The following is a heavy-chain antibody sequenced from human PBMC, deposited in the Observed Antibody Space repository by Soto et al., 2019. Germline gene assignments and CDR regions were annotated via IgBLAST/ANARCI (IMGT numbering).Heavy chain of an antibody. CDR1: GDSVSSNSAA. CDR3: ARVLNGEQWLVGWFDP. J-gene: IGHJ5*02. D-gene: IGHD6-19*01. CDR2: THYRSKWYN. Sequence: SQTLSLTCAISGDSVSSNSAAWNWIRQSPSRSLKWLGRTHYRSKWYNDYAVSVKSRITINPDTSKNQFSLQLNSVTPEDTAVYYCARVLNGEQWLVGWFDPWGQGTLVTVSS. V-gene: IGHV6-1*01.